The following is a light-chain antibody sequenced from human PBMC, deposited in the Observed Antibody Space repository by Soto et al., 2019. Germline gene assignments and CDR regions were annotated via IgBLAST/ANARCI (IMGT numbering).Light chain of an antibody. CDR3: CSYAGSYTLYV. Sequence: QTVLTQPRSVSGSPGQSVTISCTGTSSDVGGYNYVSWYQQHPGKAPKLMIYDVSKRPSGVPDRFSGSKSGNTASLTISGLHAEDEADYYCCSYAGSYTLYVFGTGTKLTVL. CDR1: SSDVGGYNY. CDR2: DVS. J-gene: IGLJ1*01. V-gene: IGLV2-11*01.